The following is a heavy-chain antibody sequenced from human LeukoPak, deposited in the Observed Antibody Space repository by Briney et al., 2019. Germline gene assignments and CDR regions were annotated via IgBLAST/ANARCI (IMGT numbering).Heavy chain of an antibody. Sequence: GGSLRLSCAVSGFTFCNYAMTWVRQAPGKGLESVSSISTDGTTYYAHSVKGRFTLSRDNSKNTLHLQMRSLRAEDTAVYYCAKLGHGGYYSYMHVWGKGTTVTVSS. CDR1: GFTFCNYA. CDR2: ISTDGTT. J-gene: IGHJ6*03. CDR3: AKLGHGGYYSYMHV. D-gene: IGHD3-16*01. V-gene: IGHV3-23*01.